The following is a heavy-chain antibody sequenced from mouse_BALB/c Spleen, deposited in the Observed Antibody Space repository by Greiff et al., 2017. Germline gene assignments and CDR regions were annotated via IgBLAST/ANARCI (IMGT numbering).Heavy chain of an antibody. CDR3: ARPYYYGSAWFAY. CDR2: INPSSGYT. Sequence: LQESGAELARPGASVKMSCKASGYTFTSYTMHWVKQRPGQGLEWIGYINPSSGYTNYNQKFKDKATLTADKSSSTAYMQLSSLTSEDSAVYYCARPYYYGSAWFAYWGQGTLVTVSA. CDR1: GYTFTSYT. D-gene: IGHD1-1*01. V-gene: IGHV1-4*01. J-gene: IGHJ3*01.